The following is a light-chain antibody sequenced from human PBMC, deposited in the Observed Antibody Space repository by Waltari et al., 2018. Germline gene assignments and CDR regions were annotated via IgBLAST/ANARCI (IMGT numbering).Light chain of an antibody. V-gene: IGKV1-33*01. CDR3: QQYENTLFT. CDR1: QDIGNF. CDR2: DAS. J-gene: IGKJ4*01. Sequence: DIQMTQSPSSLSASVGDRVTITCQASQDIGNFLNWYQNKPGKAPKLLIYDASSLETGVPSRFSGSGSGTDFTFTIISLQPEDIATYYCQQYENTLFTFGGGTKVEIK.